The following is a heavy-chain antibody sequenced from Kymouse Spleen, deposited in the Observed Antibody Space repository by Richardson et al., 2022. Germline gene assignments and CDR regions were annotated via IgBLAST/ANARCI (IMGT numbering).Heavy chain of an antibody. V-gene: IGHV4-4*02. D-gene: IGHD3-10*01. Sequence: QVQLQESGPGLVKPSGTLSLTCAVSGGSISSSNWWSWVRQPPGKGLEWIGEIYHSGSTNYNPSLKSRVTISVDKSKNQFSLKLSSVTAADTAVYYCARVLLWFGELNYYYGMDVWGQGTTVTVSS. CDR2: IYHSGST. J-gene: IGHJ6*02. CDR1: GGSISSSNW. CDR3: ARVLLWFGELNYYYGMDV.